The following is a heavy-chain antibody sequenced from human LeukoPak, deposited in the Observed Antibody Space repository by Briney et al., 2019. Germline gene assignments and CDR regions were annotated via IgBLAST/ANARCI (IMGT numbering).Heavy chain of an antibody. CDR1: GFTFSSYD. V-gene: IGHV3-13*01. Sequence: GGSLRLSCAASGFTFSSYDMHWVRQATGKGLEWVSAIGTAGDTYYPGAVKGRFTISRQNDKHYLYLQMNRLRDGDTDVYYCERARCSGGSCYWFDPWGKGPLVSVSS. CDR3: ERARCSGGSCYWFDP. J-gene: IGHJ5*02. CDR2: IGTAGDT. D-gene: IGHD2-15*01.